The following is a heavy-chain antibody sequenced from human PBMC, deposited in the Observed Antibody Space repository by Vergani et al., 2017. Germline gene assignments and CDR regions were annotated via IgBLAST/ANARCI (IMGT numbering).Heavy chain of an antibody. CDR3: AGGYCYGSSGYYYYYYYMDV. V-gene: IGHV4-59*01. CDR1: GGSISSYY. CDR2: IYYSGST. D-gene: IGHD3-22*01. Sequence: QVQLQESGPGLVKPSETLSLTCTVSGGSISSYYWSWIRQPPGKGREWIGYIYYSGSTNYNPSLKSRVTIAVDTSKNQFSLKLSSVTAADTAVYYCAGGYCYGSSGYYYYYYYMDVWGKGTTVTVSS. J-gene: IGHJ6*03.